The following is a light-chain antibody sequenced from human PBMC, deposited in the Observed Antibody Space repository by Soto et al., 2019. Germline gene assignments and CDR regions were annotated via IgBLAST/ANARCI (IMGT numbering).Light chain of an antibody. J-gene: IGLJ1*01. Sequence: QCVLTQPPSGSGSPGQSVTISCTGTKNDIGVYDFVSWYQHHPGKAPRLIIYEVVQRPSGVPDRFSGSKSGNTASLTVSGLQAADEADYFCKSYAGSNTYVFGSGTKV. CDR2: EVV. CDR3: KSYAGSNTYV. CDR1: KNDIGVYDF. V-gene: IGLV2-8*01.